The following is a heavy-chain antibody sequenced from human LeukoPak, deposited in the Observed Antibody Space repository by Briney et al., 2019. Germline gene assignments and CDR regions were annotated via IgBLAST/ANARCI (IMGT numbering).Heavy chain of an antibody. J-gene: IGHJ4*02. D-gene: IGHD3-10*01. CDR3: ARGSGSPPIRRGY. V-gene: IGHV1-2*02. Sequence: GASVKVSCKASGYTFTGYYMHWVRQAPGQGLEWMGWINPNSGGTNYAQKFQGRVTMTRDTSISTTYMELSRLRSDDTAVYYCARGSGSPPIRRGYWGQGTLVTVSS. CDR1: GYTFTGYY. CDR2: INPNSGGT.